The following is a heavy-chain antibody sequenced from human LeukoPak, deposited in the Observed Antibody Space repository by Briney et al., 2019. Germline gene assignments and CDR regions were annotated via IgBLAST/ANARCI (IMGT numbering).Heavy chain of an antibody. CDR3: ARGLGRYTGDFDY. CDR2: ISSSSSYI. V-gene: IGHV3-21*01. CDR1: GFTFSDYS. J-gene: IGHJ4*02. Sequence: SGGSLRLSCAASGFTFSDYSMNWVRQAPGKGLEWVSSISSSSSYIYYADSVKGRFTISRDNAKNSLYLQMNSLRAEDTAVYYCARGLGRYTGDFDYWGQGTLVTVSS. D-gene: IGHD5-12*01.